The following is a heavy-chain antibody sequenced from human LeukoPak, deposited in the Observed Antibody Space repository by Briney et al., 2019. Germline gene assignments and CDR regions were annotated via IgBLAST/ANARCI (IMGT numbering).Heavy chain of an antibody. CDR2: ISSSGSTI. D-gene: IGHD6-6*01. Sequence: GGSLRLSCAASGFTFSDYYMSWIRQAPGKGLEWVSYISSSGSTIYYADSVKGRFTISRDNAKNSLYLQMNSLRAEDTAVYYCARDRSIAARSHYFDYWGQGTLVTVSS. V-gene: IGHV3-11*01. J-gene: IGHJ4*02. CDR3: ARDRSIAARSHYFDY. CDR1: GFTFSDYY.